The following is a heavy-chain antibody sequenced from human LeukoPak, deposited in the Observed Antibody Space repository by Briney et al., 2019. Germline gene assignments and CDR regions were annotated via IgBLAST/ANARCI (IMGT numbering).Heavy chain of an antibody. CDR1: GXSVSSGSFY. Sequence: SETLSLTCTGSGXSVSSGSFYWSWIRQPPGKGLEWIGYIYYSGSTNYNPSLKSRVTISIDTSKNQLSLKLSSVTAADTAVYYCARDRYGDPFDYWGQGTLVTVSS. D-gene: IGHD4-17*01. CDR3: ARDRYGDPFDY. J-gene: IGHJ4*02. CDR2: IYYSGST. V-gene: IGHV4-61*01.